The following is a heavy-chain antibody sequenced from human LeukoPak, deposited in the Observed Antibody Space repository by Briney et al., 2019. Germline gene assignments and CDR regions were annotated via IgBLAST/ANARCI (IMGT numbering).Heavy chain of an antibody. D-gene: IGHD3-10*01. CDR3: ARESEMGITMVRASYYMDV. CDR2: IKQDGSEK. J-gene: IGHJ6*03. V-gene: IGHV3-7*01. CDR1: GFTFSSYW. Sequence: GESLKISCAASGFTFSSYWMSWVRRAPGKGLEWVANIKQDGSEKYYVDSVKGRFTISRDNAKNSLYLQMNSLRAEDTAVYYCARESEMGITMVRASYYMDVWGKGTTVTVSS.